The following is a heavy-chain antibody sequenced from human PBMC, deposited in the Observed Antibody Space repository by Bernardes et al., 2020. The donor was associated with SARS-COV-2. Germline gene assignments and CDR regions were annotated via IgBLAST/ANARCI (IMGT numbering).Heavy chain of an antibody. D-gene: IGHD3-22*01. V-gene: IGHV4-59*01. CDR1: GGSISSYY. Sequence: SETLSLTCTASGGSISSYYWSWIRQPPGKGLEWIGYIYYSGSTNYNPSLKSRVTISVDTSKNQFSLKLSSVTAADTAVYYCARGVPGDYYDSSGYPFFDYWGQGPLVTVSS. J-gene: IGHJ4*02. CDR3: ARGVPGDYYDSSGYPFFDY. CDR2: IYYSGST.